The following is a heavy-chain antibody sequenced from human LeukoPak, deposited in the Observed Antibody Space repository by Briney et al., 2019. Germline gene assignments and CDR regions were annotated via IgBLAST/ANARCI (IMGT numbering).Heavy chain of an antibody. D-gene: IGHD3-22*01. CDR2: IHYSGST. CDR3: ARYYYDTSEYFYFDS. Sequence: SETLSLTCTVSGGSISSHYWSWLRQPPGKGLEWIGYIHYSGSTTYSPSLKSRVTMSLDTSKSRFSLKLSSVTAADTALYYCARYYYDTSEYFYFDSWGQGTLVTVSS. CDR1: GGSISSHY. V-gene: IGHV4-59*11. J-gene: IGHJ4*02.